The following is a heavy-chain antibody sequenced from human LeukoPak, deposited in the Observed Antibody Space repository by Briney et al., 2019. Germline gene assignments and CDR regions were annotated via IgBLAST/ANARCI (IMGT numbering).Heavy chain of an antibody. D-gene: IGHD2-2*01. CDR3: ARDTRHRYCSSASCYRGWFDP. CDR2: INPSGGST. Sequence: ASVKVSCKASGYAFTSYYMHWVRQAPGQGLEWMGIINPSGGSTSYAQKFQGRVTMTRDMSTSTVYMELSSLRSEDTAVYYCARDTRHRYCSSASCYRGWFDPWGQEPWSPSPQ. V-gene: IGHV1-46*01. CDR1: GYAFTSYY. J-gene: IGHJ5*02.